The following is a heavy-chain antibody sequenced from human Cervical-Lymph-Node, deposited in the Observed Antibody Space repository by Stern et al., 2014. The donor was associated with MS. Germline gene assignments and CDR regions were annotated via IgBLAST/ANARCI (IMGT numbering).Heavy chain of an antibody. V-gene: IGHV3-53*01. CDR3: ARVRPAQWELPYYFDY. Sequence: VQLVESGGGLIQPGGSLRLSCAASGFTVSSNYMSWVRQAPGKGLELVSVIYSGGSTYYADSVKGRFTISRDNSKNTLYLQMNSLRAEDTAVYYCARVRPAQWELPYYFDYWGQGTLVTVSS. CDR2: IYSGGST. J-gene: IGHJ4*02. D-gene: IGHD1-26*01. CDR1: GFTVSSNY.